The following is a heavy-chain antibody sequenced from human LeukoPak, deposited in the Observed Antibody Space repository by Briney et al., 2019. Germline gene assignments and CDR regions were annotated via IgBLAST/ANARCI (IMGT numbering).Heavy chain of an antibody. CDR1: GFTVSSNY. D-gene: IGHD6-13*01. Sequence: PGGSLRLCCAASGFTVSSNYMSWVRQAPGKGLEWVSVIYSGGSTYYADSVKGRFTISRDNSKNTLYLQMNSLRAEDTAVYYSARGRAAPLGYYYCGMDVWGQGTTVTVSS. CDR3: ARGRAAPLGYYYCGMDV. J-gene: IGHJ6*02. V-gene: IGHV3-53*01. CDR2: IYSGGST.